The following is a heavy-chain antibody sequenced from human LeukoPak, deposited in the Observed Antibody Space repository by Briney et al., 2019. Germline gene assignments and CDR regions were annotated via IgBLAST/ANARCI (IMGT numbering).Heavy chain of an antibody. CDR2: ISGNGVGT. CDR1: GFTFSSFA. CDR3: AKRDSTSYHFDS. V-gene: IGHV3-23*01. D-gene: IGHD2-2*01. J-gene: IGHJ4*02. Sequence: KPGGSLRLSCAASGFTFSSFAMRWVRQAPGKGLEWVSSISGNGVGTYYADSVKGRFTISRGNSKNSLNLQMSSLRVEDTAVYYCAKRDSTSYHFDSWGQGTLVTVSS.